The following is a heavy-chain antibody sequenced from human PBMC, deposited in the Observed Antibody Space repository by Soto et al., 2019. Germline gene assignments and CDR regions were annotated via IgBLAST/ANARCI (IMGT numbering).Heavy chain of an antibody. CDR2: ISYSGTT. V-gene: IGHV4-31*03. CDR3: AGKYTYGPTLSWFDP. Sequence: QVQLQESGPGLVKPSETLSLTCTVSGGSISSGAYYWSWIRQHPGKGLEWIGYISYSGTTYYNPSLKGRVIESVDTSKNQFSLTLGSVTAEDTALCFCAGKYTYGPTLSWFDPWGQGTLVTVSS. J-gene: IGHJ5*02. CDR1: GGSISSGAYY. D-gene: IGHD5-18*01.